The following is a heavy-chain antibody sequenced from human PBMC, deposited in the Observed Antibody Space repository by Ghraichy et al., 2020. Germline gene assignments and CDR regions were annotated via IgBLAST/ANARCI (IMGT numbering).Heavy chain of an antibody. J-gene: IGHJ5*02. D-gene: IGHD4-17*01. V-gene: IGHV4-59*01. CDR1: GGSISSYY. CDR3: ARVNSDYGDYDGWFDP. CDR2: IYYSGST. Sequence: SETLSLTCTVSGGSISSYYWSWIRQPPGKGLEWIGYIYYSGSTNYNPSLKSRVTISVDTSKNQFSLKLSSVTAADTAVYYCARVNSDYGDYDGWFDPWGQGTLVTVSS.